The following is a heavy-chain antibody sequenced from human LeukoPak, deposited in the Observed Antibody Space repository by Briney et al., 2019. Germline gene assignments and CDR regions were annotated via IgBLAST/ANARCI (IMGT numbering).Heavy chain of an antibody. Sequence: GGSLRLSCAASGFTFSSYGMHWVRQAPGKGLEWVAVISYDGSNKYYADSVKGRFTISRDNSKNTLYLQMNSLRAEVTAVYYCAKAALGIAAPLANDAFDIWGQGTMVTVSS. V-gene: IGHV3-30*18. CDR1: GFTFSSYG. CDR2: ISYDGSNK. CDR3: AKAALGIAAPLANDAFDI. J-gene: IGHJ3*02. D-gene: IGHD6-13*01.